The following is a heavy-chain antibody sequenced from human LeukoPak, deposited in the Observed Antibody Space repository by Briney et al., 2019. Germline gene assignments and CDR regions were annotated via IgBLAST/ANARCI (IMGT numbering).Heavy chain of an antibody. Sequence: SETLSLTCAVYGGSFSGYYWSWIRQPPGKGLEWIGEINHSGSTNYNPSLKSRVTTSVDTSKNQFSLKLSSVTAADTAVYYCARRGMVRGVNKYYFDYWGQGTLVTVSS. J-gene: IGHJ4*02. CDR2: INHSGST. V-gene: IGHV4-34*01. CDR1: GGSFSGYY. CDR3: ARRGMVRGVNKYYFDY. D-gene: IGHD3-10*01.